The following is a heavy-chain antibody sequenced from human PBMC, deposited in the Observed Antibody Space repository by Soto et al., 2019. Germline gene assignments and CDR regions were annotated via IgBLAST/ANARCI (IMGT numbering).Heavy chain of an antibody. J-gene: IGHJ3*02. CDR3: ATPPRSQVRGVIEPQFDAFDI. Sequence: QLQLQESGPGLVKPSETLSLTCTVSGGSISSSSYYWGWIRQPPGKGLEWIGSIYYSGSTYYNPSLKSRVTISVDTSKNQFSLKLSSVTAADTAVYYCATPPRSQVRGVIEPQFDAFDIWGQGTMVTVSS. CDR2: IYYSGST. CDR1: GGSISSSSYY. D-gene: IGHD3-10*01. V-gene: IGHV4-39*01.